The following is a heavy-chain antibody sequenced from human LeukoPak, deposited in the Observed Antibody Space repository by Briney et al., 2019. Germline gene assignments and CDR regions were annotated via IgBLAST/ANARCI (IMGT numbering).Heavy chain of an antibody. Sequence: GALRLSCAASGFTFSSYAMSWVRQAPGKGLEWVSAISGSGGSTYYADSVKGRFTISRDNSKNTLYLQMNSLRAEDTAVYYCARVRYYYDSSGPFDYWGQGTLVTVSS. J-gene: IGHJ4*02. CDR1: GFTFSSYA. CDR2: ISGSGGST. D-gene: IGHD3-22*01. V-gene: IGHV3-23*01. CDR3: ARVRYYYDSSGPFDY.